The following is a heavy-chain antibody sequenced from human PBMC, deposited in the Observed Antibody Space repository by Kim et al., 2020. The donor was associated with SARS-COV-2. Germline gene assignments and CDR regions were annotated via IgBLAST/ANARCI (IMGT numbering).Heavy chain of an antibody. CDR1: GYSFTSYW. D-gene: IGHD6-25*01. Sequence: GESLKISCKGSGYSFTSYWIGGVRQMPGKGLEWRVIIYPGDSDTRYSPSFQGQVTISADKSISTAYLQWSSLKGSDTAMYYCSRHGYSSGCYFDYWGQGTLVTVSS. J-gene: IGHJ4*02. V-gene: IGHV5-51*01. CDR3: SRHGYSSGCYFDY. CDR2: IYPGDSDT.